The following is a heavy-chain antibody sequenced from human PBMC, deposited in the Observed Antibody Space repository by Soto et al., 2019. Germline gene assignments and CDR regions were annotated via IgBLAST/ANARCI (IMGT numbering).Heavy chain of an antibody. CDR2: ISTSGNVK. CDR3: VTEAITAHFDS. V-gene: IGHV3-48*02. J-gene: IGHJ4*02. Sequence: PGGSLRLSCAASGFSVRSYGMNWVRQAPGRGLEWISYISTSGNVKDYANSVTGRFIISKDNAENSVFLQMNSLKDEDTGLYFCVTEAITAHFDSSGQRTKVTVSA. D-gene: IGHD1-20*01. CDR1: GFSVRSYG.